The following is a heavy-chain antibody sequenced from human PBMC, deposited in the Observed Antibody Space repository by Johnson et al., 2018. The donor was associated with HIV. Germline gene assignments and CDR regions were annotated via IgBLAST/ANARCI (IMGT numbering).Heavy chain of an antibody. Sequence: QVQLVESGGGVVQPGRSLRLSCAASGFTFSDYGMHWVRQAPGKGLEWVAVISYDESNKDYADSVKGRFTISRDNSRDTLSLQMNSLRVEDTALYYCARDLHDSSGYYYEGDAFDIWGQGTMVTVSS. V-gene: IGHV3-30*03. J-gene: IGHJ3*02. CDR3: ARDLHDSSGYYYEGDAFDI. D-gene: IGHD3-22*01. CDR1: GFTFSDYG. CDR2: ISYDESNK.